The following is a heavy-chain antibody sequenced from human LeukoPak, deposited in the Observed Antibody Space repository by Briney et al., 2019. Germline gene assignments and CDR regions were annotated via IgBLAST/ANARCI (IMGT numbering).Heavy chain of an antibody. D-gene: IGHD6-19*01. V-gene: IGHV1-46*01. J-gene: IGHJ6*03. CDR3: ARGGIAVAGPFYYYYYYMDV. CDR2: INPSGGST. Sequence: GASVKVSCKASGYTFTSYYMHWVRQAPGQGLEWMGIINPSGGSTSYAQKFQGRVTMTRDMSTSTVYMELSSLRSEDTAVYYCARGGIAVAGPFYYYYYYMDVWGKGTTVTVSS. CDR1: GYTFTSYY.